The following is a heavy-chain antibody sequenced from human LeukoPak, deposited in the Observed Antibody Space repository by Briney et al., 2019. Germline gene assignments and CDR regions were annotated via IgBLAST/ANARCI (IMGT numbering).Heavy chain of an antibody. J-gene: IGHJ1*01. CDR3: ARRAGAYFDWSEYFQH. CDR1: GYSFTSYW. D-gene: IGHD3-9*01. V-gene: IGHV5-51*01. Sequence: GESLKISCKGSGYSFTSYWIGWVRQMPGKGLEWMGIICPGDSDTRYSPSFQGQVTISADKSISTAYLQWSSLKASDTAMYYCARRAGAYFDWSEYFQHWGQGTLVTVSS. CDR2: ICPGDSDT.